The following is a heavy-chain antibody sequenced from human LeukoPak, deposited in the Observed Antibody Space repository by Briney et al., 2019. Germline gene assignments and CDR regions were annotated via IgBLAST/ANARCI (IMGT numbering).Heavy chain of an antibody. Sequence: PSETLSLTCTVSGGSVSSGSYYGSWIRQPPGKGLEWIGYIYYSGSTNYNPSLKSRVTISVDTSKNQFSLKLSSVTAADTAVYYCARDSKARDYYYYGMDVWGQGTTVTVSS. J-gene: IGHJ6*02. CDR3: ARDSKARDYYYYGMDV. D-gene: IGHD2/OR15-2a*01. CDR1: GGSVSSGSYY. CDR2: IYYSGST. V-gene: IGHV4-61*01.